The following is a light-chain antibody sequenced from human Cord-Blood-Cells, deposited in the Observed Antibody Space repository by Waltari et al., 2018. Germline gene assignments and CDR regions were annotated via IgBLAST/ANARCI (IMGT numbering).Light chain of an antibody. J-gene: IGLJ3*02. CDR2: EGS. CDR3: CSYAGSSTWV. V-gene: IGLV2-23*01. CDR1: SSDVASSNL. Sequence: QSALPQPASVSGSPGQSITLSCPDTSSDVASSNLVSCDQQHPGKAPNLMIYEGSKRPSVVSNRFSGSKAGNTASVTISGLQAEDEADYYCCSYAGSSTWVFGGGTKLTVL.